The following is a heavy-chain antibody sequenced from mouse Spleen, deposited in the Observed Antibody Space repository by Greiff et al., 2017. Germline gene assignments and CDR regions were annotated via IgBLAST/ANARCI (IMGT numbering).Heavy chain of an antibody. V-gene: IGHV1-85*01. CDR2: IYPRDGST. Sequence: QVQLQQSGPELVKPGASVKLSCKASGYTFTSYDINWVKQRPGQGLEWIGWIYPRDGSTKYNEKFKGKATLTVDTSSSTAYMELHSLTSEDSAVYFCARERLRSSRGGYAMDYWGQGTSVTVSS. J-gene: IGHJ4*01. CDR1: GYTFTSYD. CDR3: ARERLRSSRGGYAMDY. D-gene: IGHD1-1*01.